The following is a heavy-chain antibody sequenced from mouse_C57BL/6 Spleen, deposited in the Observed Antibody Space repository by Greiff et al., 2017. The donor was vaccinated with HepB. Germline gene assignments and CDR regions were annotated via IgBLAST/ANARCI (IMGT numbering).Heavy chain of an antibody. CDR3: ARDRGNYEGYFDY. CDR2: ISDGGSYT. J-gene: IGHJ2*01. CDR1: GFTFSSYA. V-gene: IGHV5-4*01. Sequence: EVQVVESGGGLVKPGGSLKLSCAASGFTFSSYAMSWVRQTPEKRLEWVATISDGGSYTYYPDNVKGRFTISRDNAKNNLYLQMSHLKSEDTAMYYCARDRGNYEGYFDYWGQGTTLTVSS. D-gene: IGHD2-1*01.